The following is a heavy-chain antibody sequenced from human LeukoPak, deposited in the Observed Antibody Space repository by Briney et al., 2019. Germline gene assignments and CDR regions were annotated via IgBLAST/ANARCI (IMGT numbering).Heavy chain of an antibody. CDR2: IIPIFGTA. CDR3: ARELPPVRGKRVAFDI. V-gene: IGHV1-69*05. Sequence: ASVKVSCKASGGTFSSYAISWVRQAPGQGLEWMGRIIPIFGTANYAQKFQGRVTINTDESTSTAYMELSSLRSEDTAVYYCARELPPVRGKRVAFDIWGQGTMVTVSS. J-gene: IGHJ3*02. CDR1: GGTFSSYA. D-gene: IGHD3-10*02.